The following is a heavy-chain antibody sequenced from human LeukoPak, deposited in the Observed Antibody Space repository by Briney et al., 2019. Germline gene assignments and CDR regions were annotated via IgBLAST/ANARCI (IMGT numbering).Heavy chain of an antibody. CDR2: IIPIFGTA. D-gene: IGHD3/OR15-3a*01. CDR1: GGTFSSYA. Sequence: ASVKVSCKASGGTFSSYAISWVRQAPGQGLEWMGGIIPIFGTANYAQKFQGRVTITADESASTAYMGLSSLRSEDTAVYYCARKGRPVYDFGDPPGTYYYYGMDVWGQGTTVTVSS. J-gene: IGHJ6*02. CDR3: ARKGRPVYDFGDPPGTYYYYGMDV. V-gene: IGHV1-69*13.